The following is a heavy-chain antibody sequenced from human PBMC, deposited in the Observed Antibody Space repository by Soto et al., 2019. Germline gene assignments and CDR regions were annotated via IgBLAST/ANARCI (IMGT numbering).Heavy chain of an antibody. CDR1: GFTFSTYA. Sequence: EVQLLESGGGFVQPGGSLRLSCAASGFTFSTYAMSWVRQSPGKGLEWVSAMSGSGATTHHADSVNVRFTISRDNSKNTMYLQLTSLRAEDTAVYFCAKGYSCTRVSCHLAPFEFWGQGTLVTVSS. D-gene: IGHD2-8*02. V-gene: IGHV3-23*01. CDR3: AKGYSCTRVSCHLAPFEF. CDR2: MSGSGATT. J-gene: IGHJ4*02.